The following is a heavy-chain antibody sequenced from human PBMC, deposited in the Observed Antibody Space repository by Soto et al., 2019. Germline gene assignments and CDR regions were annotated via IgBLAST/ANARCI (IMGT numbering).Heavy chain of an antibody. CDR2: IDPSDSYT. CDR1: GYSFTSYW. CDR3: ARQGPYSSSSDYYYGMDV. D-gene: IGHD6-6*01. Sequence: ESLKISCKGSGYSFTSYWISWVRQMPGKGLEWMGRIDPSDSYTNYSPSFQGHVTISADKSISTAYLQWSSLKASDTAMYYCARQGPYSSSSDYYYGMDVWGQGTTVTVSS. J-gene: IGHJ6*02. V-gene: IGHV5-10-1*01.